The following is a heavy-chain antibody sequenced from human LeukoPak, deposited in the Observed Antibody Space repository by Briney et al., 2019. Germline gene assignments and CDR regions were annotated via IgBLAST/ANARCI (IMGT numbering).Heavy chain of an antibody. Sequence: SETLSLTCAVYGGSFSGYYWSWIRQPPGKGLEWIGEINHSGSTNYNPSLKSRVTISVDTSKNQFSLKLSSVTAADTAVYYCAREYGTLYYFDCWGQGTLVTVPS. CDR2: INHSGST. D-gene: IGHD4-17*01. J-gene: IGHJ4*02. CDR1: GGSFSGYY. V-gene: IGHV4-34*01. CDR3: AREYGTLYYFDC.